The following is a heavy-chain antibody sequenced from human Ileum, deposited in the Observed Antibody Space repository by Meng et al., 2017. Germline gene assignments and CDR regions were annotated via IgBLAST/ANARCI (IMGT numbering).Heavy chain of an antibody. D-gene: IGHD5-12*01. CDR2: IWNDGSNQ. CDR1: GFSFNSRG. J-gene: IGHJ4*02. CDR3: AVLGPYDDNDY. Sequence: VQLVESGGGVVQPGESLRLSCAASGFSFNSRGMHWVRQAPGKGLEWVGIIWNDGSNQYYSDSVRGRFTISRDNSKNTLYLQMSSLRVDDTALYYCAVLGPYDDNDYWGQGTLVTVSS. V-gene: IGHV3-33*01.